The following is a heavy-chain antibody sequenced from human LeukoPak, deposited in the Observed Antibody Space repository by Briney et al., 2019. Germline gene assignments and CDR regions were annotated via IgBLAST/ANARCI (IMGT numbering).Heavy chain of an antibody. CDR2: ISYDGSNK. V-gene: IGHV3-30-3*01. D-gene: IGHD2/OR15-2a*01. CDR3: ARSFFSGSGEDAFDI. CDR1: GFTFSSYA. J-gene: IGHJ3*02. Sequence: PGGSLRLSCAASGFTFSSYAMHWVRQAPGKGLEWVAVISYDGSNKYYADSVKGRFTISRDNPKNTLYLQMNSLRAEDTAVYYCARSFFSGSGEDAFDIWGQGTMVTVSS.